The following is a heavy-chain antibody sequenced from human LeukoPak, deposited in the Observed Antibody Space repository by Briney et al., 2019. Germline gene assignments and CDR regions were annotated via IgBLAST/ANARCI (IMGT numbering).Heavy chain of an antibody. Sequence: SETLSLTCTVSGGSISSSSHSWGCIRQPPGKGLEWTGTIYYTGRTYYNPSLERRLTISVDTSKNQSSLKLTSVTAADRAVYYCARDNVRNCSGGSCYFNWFDPWGPGTLVTVSS. CDR1: GGSISSSSHS. D-gene: IGHD2-15*01. CDR2: IYYTGRT. V-gene: IGHV4-39*07. CDR3: ARDNVRNCSGGSCYFNWFDP. J-gene: IGHJ5*02.